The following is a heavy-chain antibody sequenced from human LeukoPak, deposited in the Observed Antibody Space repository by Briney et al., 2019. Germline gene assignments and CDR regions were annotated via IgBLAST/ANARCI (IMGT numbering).Heavy chain of an antibody. CDR1: GGSISSSSYY. D-gene: IGHD3-3*01. CDR2: IYYSGST. V-gene: IGHV4-39*07. Sequence: PSETLSLTCTVSGGSISSSSYYWGWIRQPPGKGLEWIVSIYYSGSTYYNPSLKSRVTISVDTSKNQFSLKLSSVTAADTAVYYCARLLWSGTNDAFDIWGQGTMVTVSS. CDR3: ARLLWSGTNDAFDI. J-gene: IGHJ3*02.